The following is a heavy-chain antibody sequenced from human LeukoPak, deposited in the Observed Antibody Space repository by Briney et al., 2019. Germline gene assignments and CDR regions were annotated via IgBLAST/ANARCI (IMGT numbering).Heavy chain of an antibody. V-gene: IGHV3-74*01. Sequence: PGGSLRLSCAXSGXXXXXYWMXXXXXAPGXGLVWVSRINSXXSSXSYADSVKGRFTISRDNAKNTLYLQMNSLRAEDTAXYYCARDSSYYFDYWGQGTLVTVSS. J-gene: IGHJ4*02. CDR3: ARDSSYYFDY. D-gene: IGHD6-6*01. CDR1: GXXXXXYW. CDR2: INSXXSSX.